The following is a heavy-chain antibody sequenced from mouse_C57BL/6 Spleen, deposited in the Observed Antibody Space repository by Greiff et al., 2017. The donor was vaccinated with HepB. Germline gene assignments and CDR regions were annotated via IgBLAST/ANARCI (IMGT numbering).Heavy chain of an antibody. CDR2: IDPSDSET. CDR3: ARLEYGSSGNYFDY. V-gene: IGHV1-52*01. J-gene: IGHJ2*01. CDR1: GYTFTSYW. Sequence: QVQLKQPGAELVRPGSSVKLSCKASGYTFTSYWMHWVKQRPIQGLEWIGNIDPSDSETHYNQKFKDKATLTVDKSSSTAYMQLSSLTSEDSAVYYCARLEYGSSGNYFDYWGQGTTLTVSS. D-gene: IGHD1-1*01.